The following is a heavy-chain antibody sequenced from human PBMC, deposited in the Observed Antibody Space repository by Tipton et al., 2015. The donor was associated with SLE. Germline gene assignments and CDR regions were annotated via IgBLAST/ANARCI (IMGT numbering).Heavy chain of an antibody. J-gene: IGHJ1*01. CDR1: GFTFSDFY. CDR2: IYSGGST. V-gene: IGHV3-53*05. Sequence: SLRLSCAASGFTFSDFYMHWVRQAPGKGLEWVSVIYSGGSTYYADSVKGRFTISRDNSKNTLYLQMNSLRDEDTAVYYCAKDGAGTYFQHWGQGTLVTVSS. D-gene: IGHD6-13*01. CDR3: AKDGAGTYFQH.